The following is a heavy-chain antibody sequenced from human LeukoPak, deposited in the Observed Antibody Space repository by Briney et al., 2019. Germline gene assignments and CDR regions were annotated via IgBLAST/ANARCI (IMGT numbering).Heavy chain of an antibody. D-gene: IGHD2-2*01. V-gene: IGHV3-21*01. Sequence: GGSLRLSCAASGFTFSSYSMNWVRQAPGKGLEWVSSISSSSSYIYYADSVKGRFTISRDNAKNSLYLQMNSLRAEDTAVYYCARLHPAAIGSVDYWGQGTLVTVCS. CDR3: ARLHPAAIGSVDY. CDR2: ISSSSSYI. J-gene: IGHJ4*02. CDR1: GFTFSSYS.